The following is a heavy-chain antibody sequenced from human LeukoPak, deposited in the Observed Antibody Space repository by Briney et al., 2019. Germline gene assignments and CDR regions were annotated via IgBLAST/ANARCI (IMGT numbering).Heavy chain of an antibody. CDR1: GGSISSSSYY. CDR3: ARRGSSSSLDY. D-gene: IGHD6-13*01. J-gene: IGHJ4*02. CDR2: IYYSGST. V-gene: IGHV4-39*01. Sequence: SETLSLTCTVSGGSISSSSYYWGWIRQPPGKGREWIGSIYYSGSTYYNPSLKSRVTISVDTSKNQFSLKLSSVTAADTAVYYCARRGSSSSLDYWGQGTLVTVSS.